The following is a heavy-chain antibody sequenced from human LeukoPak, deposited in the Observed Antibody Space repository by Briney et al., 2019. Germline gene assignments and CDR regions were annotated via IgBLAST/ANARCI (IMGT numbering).Heavy chain of an antibody. CDR3: ARSNNDGDYLGVGFDY. V-gene: IGHV7-4-1*02. J-gene: IGHJ4*02. CDR2: INTNTGNP. CDR1: GYTFTSYH. Sequence: ASVKVSCKASGYTFTSYHMHWVRQAPGQGLEWMGWINTNTGNPTYAQGFTGRFVFSLDTSVSTTYLQISSLETEDTAIYYCARSNNDGDYLGVGFDYWGQGALVTVSS. D-gene: IGHD4-17*01.